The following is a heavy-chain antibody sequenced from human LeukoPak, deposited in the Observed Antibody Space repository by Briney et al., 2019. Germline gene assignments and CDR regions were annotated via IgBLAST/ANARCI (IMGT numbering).Heavy chain of an antibody. J-gene: IGHJ5*02. CDR3: ARLTVTARIYNWFDP. V-gene: IGHV4-59*01. Sequence: PSETLSLTCTVSGGSISSYYWSWIRQPPGKGLEWIGYIYYSGSTNYNPSLKSRVTISVDTSKNQFSLTLSSVTAADTAVYYCARLTVTARIYNWFDPWGQGTLVTVSS. CDR1: GGSISSYY. D-gene: IGHD4-11*01. CDR2: IYYSGST.